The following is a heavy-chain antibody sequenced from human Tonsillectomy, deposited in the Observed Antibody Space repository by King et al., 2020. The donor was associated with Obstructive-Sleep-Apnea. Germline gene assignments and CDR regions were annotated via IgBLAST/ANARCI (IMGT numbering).Heavy chain of an antibody. V-gene: IGHV4-30-4*01. Sequence: VQLQESGPGLVKPSQTLSLTCTVSGGSISSGDYYWNWIRQPPGKGLEWIGYIYYSGTTYYNPSLKSRVTISVDTSKNQFSLKLTSVTAADTAVYYCARDHGGAPPYYFDYWGQGTLVTVSS. CDR2: IYYSGTT. J-gene: IGHJ4*02. CDR1: GGSISSGDYY. CDR3: ARDHGGAPPYYFDY. D-gene: IGHD3-10*01.